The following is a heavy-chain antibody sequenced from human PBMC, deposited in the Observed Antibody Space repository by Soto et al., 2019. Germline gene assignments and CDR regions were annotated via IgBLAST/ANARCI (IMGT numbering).Heavy chain of an antibody. D-gene: IGHD3-9*01. V-gene: IGHV3-23*01. CDR1: GFTFTTYT. J-gene: IGHJ2*01. Sequence: EVQMLESGGHLVQPGGSLRLSCAASGFTFTTYTMNWVRQAPGKGLEWVSAINGGQGRTYYADSVKGRFTISRDNSKNMLFLKITGRRAEDPALYYWAKAPPPDGIWPFDHGGRGPPVPVPS. CDR2: INGGQGRT. CDR3: AKAPPPDGIWPFDH.